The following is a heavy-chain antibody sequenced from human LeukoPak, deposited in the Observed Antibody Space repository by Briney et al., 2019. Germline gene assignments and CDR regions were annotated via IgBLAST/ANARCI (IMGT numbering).Heavy chain of an antibody. CDR3: ARDLVGAIDY. Sequence: GGSLRLSCAASGFTVSSNYMTWVRQAPGKGLEWVSVIYSGGTTYCADSVKGRFTVSRDNSKNTLYLQMNSLRAEDTAVYYCARDLVGAIDYWGQGTLVTVSS. V-gene: IGHV3-53*01. CDR2: IYSGGTT. J-gene: IGHJ4*02. CDR1: GFTVSSNY. D-gene: IGHD2-15*01.